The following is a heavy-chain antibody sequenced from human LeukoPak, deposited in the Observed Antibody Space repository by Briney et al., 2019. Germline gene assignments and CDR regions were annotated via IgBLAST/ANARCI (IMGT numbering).Heavy chain of an antibody. J-gene: IGHJ4*02. Sequence: SGGSLSLSCAASGFSFSSCDMNWVRQAPGKGLEWVSYITASSSTIYYADSVKGRFTISRDNAKNPLYLQMNSLRDEDTAVYYCARDAYDTSAYYYFDFWGQGTLVTVAA. D-gene: IGHD3-22*01. V-gene: IGHV3-48*02. CDR1: GFSFSSCD. CDR3: ARDAYDTSAYYYFDF. CDR2: ITASSSTI.